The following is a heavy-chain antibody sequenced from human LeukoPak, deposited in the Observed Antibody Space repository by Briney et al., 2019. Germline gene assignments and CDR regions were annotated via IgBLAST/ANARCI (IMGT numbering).Heavy chain of an antibody. CDR2: IYYSGST. J-gene: IGHJ4*02. D-gene: IGHD5-12*01. Sequence: SETLSLTCAVSGGSISGYYWSWIRQSPDKGLEWIGYIYYSGSTNYNPSLQSRVTISVDTSKNQFSLKLSSVTAADTAVYYCARSYIVATILFDYWGQGTLVTVSS. CDR1: GGSISGYY. V-gene: IGHV4-59*12. CDR3: ARSYIVATILFDY.